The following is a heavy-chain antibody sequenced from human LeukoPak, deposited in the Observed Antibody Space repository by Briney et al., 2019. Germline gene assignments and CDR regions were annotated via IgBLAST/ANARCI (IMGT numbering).Heavy chain of an antibody. Sequence: GGSLRLSCAASGFPFNIYAMSWVRQAPGKGPEWVAYIQYDGTNEHYADSVRGRFTISRDNSKNTLYLQMNSLRPDDTAVYYCVKDPPSPDPYTNYLFDYWGQGTLVTVSS. CDR1: GFPFNIYA. CDR3: VKDPPSPDPYTNYLFDY. D-gene: IGHD4-11*01. J-gene: IGHJ4*02. CDR2: IQYDGTNE. V-gene: IGHV3-30*02.